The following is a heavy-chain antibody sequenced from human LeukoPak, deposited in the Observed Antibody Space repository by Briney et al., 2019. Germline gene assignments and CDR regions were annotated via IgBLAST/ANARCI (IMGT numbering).Heavy chain of an antibody. J-gene: IGHJ4*02. CDR1: GGSISSGGYY. Sequence: SQTLSLTCTVSGGSISSGGYYWSWIRQPAGKGLEWIGRIYTSGSINYNPSLKSRVTMSVDTSKNQFSLKLSSVTAADTAVYYCARGRGPYYDYWGQGTLVTVSS. V-gene: IGHV4-61*02. CDR2: IYTSGSI. D-gene: IGHD3-10*01. CDR3: ARGRGPYYDY.